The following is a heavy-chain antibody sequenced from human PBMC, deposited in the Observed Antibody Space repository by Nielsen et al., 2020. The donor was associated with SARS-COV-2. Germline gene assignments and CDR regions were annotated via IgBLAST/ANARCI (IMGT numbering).Heavy chain of an antibody. CDR3: TKLLGSGPTYFFYMDV. CDR1: GFIVSSKY. V-gene: IGHV3-53*01. Sequence: GGSLRLSCAASGFIVSSKYMNWVRQAPGKGLEWVSVFYSGGTTLYADSVKGRFTISRDNSKNTLYLQMDSLRAEDTAVYYCTKLLGSGPTYFFYMDVWGKGTTVTVSS. CDR2: FYSGGTT. J-gene: IGHJ6*03. D-gene: IGHD1-1*01.